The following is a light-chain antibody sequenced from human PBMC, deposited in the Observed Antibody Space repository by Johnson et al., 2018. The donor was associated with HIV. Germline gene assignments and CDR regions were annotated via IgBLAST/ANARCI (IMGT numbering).Light chain of an antibody. CDR2: END. J-gene: IGLJ1*01. Sequence: QSVLTQPPSVSAAPGQKVTISCSGGSSNIGSNYVSWYKQLPGTAPKLLIYENDKRPSGIRDRFSGSKSGTAATLAITGLQTGDEADYYCGTWDSSLIIFVFGTGTKVTGL. CDR3: GTWDSSLIIFV. CDR1: SSNIGSNY. V-gene: IGLV1-51*02.